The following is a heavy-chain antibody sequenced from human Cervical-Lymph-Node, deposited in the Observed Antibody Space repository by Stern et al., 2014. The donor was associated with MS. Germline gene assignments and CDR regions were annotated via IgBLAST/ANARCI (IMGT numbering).Heavy chain of an antibody. V-gene: IGHV1-69*13. CDR1: GGTFSSYA. Sequence: DQLVQSGAEVKKPGYSMRVSCKASGGTFSSYAISWVRQAPGQGLEWMGGIIPMVGTANYAQKFQGRVTITADASTSTAYMAVSSLRSDDTAVYYCATSAGELTPEAVWGQGTTVTVFS. CDR2: IIPMVGTA. D-gene: IGHD1-26*01. CDR3: ATSAGELTPEAV. J-gene: IGHJ6*02.